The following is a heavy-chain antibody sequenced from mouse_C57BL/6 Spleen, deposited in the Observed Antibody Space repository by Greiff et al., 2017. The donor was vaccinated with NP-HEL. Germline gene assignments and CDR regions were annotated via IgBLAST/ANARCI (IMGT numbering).Heavy chain of an antibody. D-gene: IGHD4-1*01. V-gene: IGHV7-3*01. CDR2: IRNKANGYTT. J-gene: IGHJ2*01. CDR3: ARHNWDYFDY. Sequence: EVHLVESGGGLVQPGGSLSLSCAASGFTFTDYYMSWVRQPPGKALEWLGFIRNKANGYTTEYSASVKGRFTISRDNSQSILYLQMNALRAEDSATYYCARHNWDYFDYWGQGTTLTVSS. CDR1: GFTFTDYY.